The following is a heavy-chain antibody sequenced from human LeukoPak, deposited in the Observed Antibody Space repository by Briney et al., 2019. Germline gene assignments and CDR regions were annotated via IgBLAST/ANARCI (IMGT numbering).Heavy chain of an antibody. CDR2: ISHSGST. V-gene: IGHV4-34*01. J-gene: IGHJ4*02. D-gene: IGHD2-15*01. Sequence: SETLSLTCAVYGGSFSGYYWSWIRQPPGKGLEWIGEISHSGSTNYNPSLKSRVIISVDTSKNQFSLKLSSVTAADTAVYYCTRGSGGSWFSYWGQGTLVTVSS. CDR3: TRGSGGSWFSY. CDR1: GGSFSGYY.